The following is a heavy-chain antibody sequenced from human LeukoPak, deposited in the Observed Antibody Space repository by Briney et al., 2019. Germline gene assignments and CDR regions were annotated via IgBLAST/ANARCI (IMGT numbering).Heavy chain of an antibody. J-gene: IGHJ4*02. V-gene: IGHV3-7*01. CDR1: GFTFSDYW. Sequence: GGSLRLSCAASGFTFSDYWMTWVRQAPGKGLEWVANIKKDGSETFYVDSVKGRFTISRDNAKNSLFLQMNSLRADDTAVYYCARDWSGFTWGQGTLVTVSS. D-gene: IGHD3-10*01. CDR2: IKKDGSET. CDR3: ARDWSGFT.